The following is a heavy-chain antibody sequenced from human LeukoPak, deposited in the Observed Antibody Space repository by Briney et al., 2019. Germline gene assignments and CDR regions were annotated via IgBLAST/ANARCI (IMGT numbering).Heavy chain of an antibody. CDR1: GYTFTSYG. V-gene: IGHV1-18*01. J-gene: IGHJ3*02. CDR2: ISAYNGNT. CDR3: NLVVPYAFDI. D-gene: IGHD2-15*01. Sequence: GAAVKVSCKASGYTFTSYGISWVRQAPGQGLEWMGSISAYNGNTNYAQKLQGRVIMTTDKSTSTAYMELRSLRSDDTAVYYCNLVVPYAFDIWGQGTMVTVSS.